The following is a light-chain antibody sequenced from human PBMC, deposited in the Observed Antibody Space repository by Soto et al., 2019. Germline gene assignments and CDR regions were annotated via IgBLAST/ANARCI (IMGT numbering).Light chain of an antibody. CDR1: QSVSSN. CDR2: GAS. Sequence: IVMTQSPATLSVSTGERATLSCRASQSVSSNLAWYQQKPGQAPRLLIYGASTRATGIPARFTGSGSGTEFTLTISSLQSADFAVYYCQQYNNWPPTWTFGQGTKVDIK. V-gene: IGKV3-15*01. CDR3: QQYNNWPPTWT. J-gene: IGKJ1*01.